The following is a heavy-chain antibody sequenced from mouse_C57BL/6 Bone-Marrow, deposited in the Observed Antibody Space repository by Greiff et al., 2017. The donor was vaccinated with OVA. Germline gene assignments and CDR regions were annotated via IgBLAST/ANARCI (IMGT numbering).Heavy chain of an antibody. Sequence: QVQLQQSGAELVKPGASVKISCKASGYAFSSYWSDWVKQRPATLRVWIGQLYPGSCDTNYNGKFKGKATLTADKSSSTAYMQLSSLTSEDSAVYFCARSAYYSNYGYFDYWGQGTTLTVSS. CDR1: GYAFSSYW. CDR3: ARSAYYSNYGYFDY. V-gene: IGHV1-80*01. CDR2: LYPGSCDT. J-gene: IGHJ2*01. D-gene: IGHD2-5*01.